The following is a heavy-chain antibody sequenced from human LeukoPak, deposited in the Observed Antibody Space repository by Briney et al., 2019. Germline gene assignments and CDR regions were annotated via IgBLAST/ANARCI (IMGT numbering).Heavy chain of an antibody. CDR2: ISSSGSTI. J-gene: IGHJ4*02. Sequence: GGSLRLSCAASGFTFSSYEMNWVRQAPGKGLEWVSYISSSGSTIYYADSVKGRFTISRDNSKNTLYLQMNSLRAEDTAVYYCAKDRDFGVDHFDYWGQGTLVTVSS. V-gene: IGHV3-48*03. CDR3: AKDRDFGVDHFDY. CDR1: GFTFSSYE. D-gene: IGHD3-3*01.